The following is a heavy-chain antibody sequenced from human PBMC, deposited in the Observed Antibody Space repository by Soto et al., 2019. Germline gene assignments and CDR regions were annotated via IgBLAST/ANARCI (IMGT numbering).Heavy chain of an antibody. V-gene: IGHV4-59*08. D-gene: IGHD3-10*01. Sequence: SETLSLTCTVSGGSISSYYWSWIRQPPGKGLEWIGYIYYSGSTNYNPSLKSRVTISVDTSKNQFSLKLSSVTAADTAVYYCARLVPIGSGSYSKVYYFDYWGQGTLVTVSS. CDR3: ARLVPIGSGSYSKVYYFDY. J-gene: IGHJ4*02. CDR1: GGSISSYY. CDR2: IYYSGST.